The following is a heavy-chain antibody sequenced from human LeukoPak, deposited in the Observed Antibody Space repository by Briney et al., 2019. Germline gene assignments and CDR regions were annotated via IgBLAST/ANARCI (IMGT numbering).Heavy chain of an antibody. V-gene: IGHV1-8*01. CDR2: MDPNSGHT. CDR1: GYTFITSD. J-gene: IGHJ4*02. CDR3: TRKLRLDEH. Sequence: GASVKVSCKASGYTFITSDINWVRQASGQGLEWMGYMDPNSGHTEFARKFQGGVTMTGDTLTSTAYMELSSLTPDDTAIYYCTRKLRLDEHWGQGTLVAVSS. D-gene: IGHD1-7*01.